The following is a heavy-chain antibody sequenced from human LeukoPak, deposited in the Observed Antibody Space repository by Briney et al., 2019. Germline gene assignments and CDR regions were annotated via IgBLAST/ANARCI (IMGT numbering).Heavy chain of an antibody. CDR1: GFTFSDHY. V-gene: IGHV3-72*01. J-gene: IGHJ6*02. D-gene: IGHD3-3*01. CDR2: IRNKVNSYIT. Sequence: GGSLRLSCAASGFTFSDHYMDWVRQAPGKGLEWVGRIRNKVNSYITDYAPSVKGRFSISRDDSKDSLYLQMSSLTPEDTAVYYCARTYYDSWSGYYGLDVWGQGTTVAVSS. CDR3: ARTYYDSWSGYYGLDV.